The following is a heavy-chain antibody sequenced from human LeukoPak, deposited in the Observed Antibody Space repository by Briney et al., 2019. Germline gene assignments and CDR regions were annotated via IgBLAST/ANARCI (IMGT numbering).Heavy chain of an antibody. CDR2: ISSSGSTI. CDR1: GFTFSDYY. Sequence: GGSLRLSCAASGFTFSDYYMSWIRQAPGKGLEWVSYISSSGSTIYYADSVKGRFTISRDNSKNTLYLQMNSLRDDDTAVYFCAKDRGYDYPFRYFDYWGQGTLVTVSS. J-gene: IGHJ4*02. V-gene: IGHV3-11*01. CDR3: AKDRGYDYPFRYFDY. D-gene: IGHD3-16*01.